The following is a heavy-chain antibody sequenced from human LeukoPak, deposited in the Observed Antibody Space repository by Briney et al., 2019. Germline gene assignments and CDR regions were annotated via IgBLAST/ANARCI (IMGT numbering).Heavy chain of an antibody. D-gene: IGHD4-23*01. V-gene: IGHV1-8*02. CDR1: GYTFTGYY. Sequence: ASVKVSCKASGYTFTGYYMHWVRQAPGQGLEWMGWMNPNSGNTGYAQKFQGRVTMTRNTSISTAYMELSSLRSEDTAVYYCARAFIYGGRLGYWGQGTLVTVSS. CDR2: MNPNSGNT. CDR3: ARAFIYGGRLGY. J-gene: IGHJ4*02.